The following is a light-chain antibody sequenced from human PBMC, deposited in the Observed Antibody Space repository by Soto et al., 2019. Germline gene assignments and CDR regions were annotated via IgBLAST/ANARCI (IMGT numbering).Light chain of an antibody. J-gene: IGKJ2*01. V-gene: IGKV4-1*01. CDR2: WAS. Sequence: DIVMTQSPDSLAVSLGERASINCKSSQSILYSSNSNNYLAWYQQKPGQPPKLLIYWASTRDSGVPDRFSGSGSGADFTLTIRSLQAEDVAVYYCQQYYTTPRTFGQGTKLEI. CDR1: QSILYSSNSNNY. CDR3: QQYYTTPRT.